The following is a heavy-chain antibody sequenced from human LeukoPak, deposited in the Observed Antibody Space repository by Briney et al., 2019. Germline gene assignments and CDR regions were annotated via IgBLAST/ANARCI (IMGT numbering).Heavy chain of an antibody. CDR1: GGSISSSSYC. V-gene: IGHV4-39*07. J-gene: IGHJ5*02. CDR2: IYYDGST. CDR3: VRGSEGWFDP. D-gene: IGHD6-19*01. Sequence: SETLSLTCTVSGGSISSSSYCWGWIRQPPGKGLEWIGNIYYDGSTYYNPSLKSRVTMSADTSKNQFSLRLNSVTAADTAVYYCVRGSEGWFDPWGQGTLVTVSS.